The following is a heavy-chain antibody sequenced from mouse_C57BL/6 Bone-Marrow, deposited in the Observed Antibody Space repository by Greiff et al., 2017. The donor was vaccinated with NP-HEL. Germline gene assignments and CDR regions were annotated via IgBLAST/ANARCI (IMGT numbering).Heavy chain of an antibody. CDR2: ISSGGSYT. Sequence: EVQRVESGGDLVKPGGSLKLSCAASGFTFSSYGMSWVRQTPDKRLEWVATISSGGSYTYYPDSVKGRFTISRDNAKNTLYLQMSSLKSEDTAMYYCARADGYSPWFAYWGQGTLVTVSA. D-gene: IGHD2-3*01. V-gene: IGHV5-6*01. J-gene: IGHJ3*01. CDR3: ARADGYSPWFAY. CDR1: GFTFSSYG.